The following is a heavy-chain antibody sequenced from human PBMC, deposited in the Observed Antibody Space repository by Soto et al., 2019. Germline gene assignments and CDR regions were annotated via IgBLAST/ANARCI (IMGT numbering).Heavy chain of an antibody. Sequence: GGSLRLSCAASGFTFSSYAMSWVRQAPGKGLEWVSAISASGGSTYYADSVKGRFTIARDNSKNTLYLQMNSLRAEDMAVYDCAKGTGATTYYSDYYMDVWGKGTTVTVSS. CDR2: ISASGGST. CDR1: GFTFSSYA. V-gene: IGHV3-23*01. J-gene: IGHJ6*03. CDR3: AKGTGATTYYSDYYMDV. D-gene: IGHD1-26*01.